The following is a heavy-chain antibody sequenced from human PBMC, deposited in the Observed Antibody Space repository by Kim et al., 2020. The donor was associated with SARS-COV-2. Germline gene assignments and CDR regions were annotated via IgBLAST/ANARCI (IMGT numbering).Heavy chain of an antibody. J-gene: IGHJ6*01. D-gene: IGHD5-12*01. Sequence: GGSLRLSCAASGFTFSSYGMHWVRQAPGKGLEWVAVISYDGSNKYYADSVKGRFTISRDNSKNTLYLQMNSLRAEDTAVYYCAKEEVEMATIDYYYYGM. CDR2: ISYDGSNK. CDR1: GFTFSSYG. V-gene: IGHV3-30*18. CDR3: AKEEVEMATIDYYYYGM.